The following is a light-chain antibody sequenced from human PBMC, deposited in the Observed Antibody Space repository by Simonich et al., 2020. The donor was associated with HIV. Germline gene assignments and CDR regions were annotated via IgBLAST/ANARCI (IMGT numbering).Light chain of an antibody. Sequence: EIVMTQSPATLSVSPGERATLPSRARQRVGSNLAWYQQKPGQAPRLLTYGASTRATGIPARFSGSGSGTEFTLTISSMQTEDFAVYYCQQYNNWPPYTFGQGTKLEIK. CDR2: GAS. CDR3: QQYNNWPPYT. CDR1: QRVGSN. V-gene: IGKV3-15*01. J-gene: IGKJ2*01.